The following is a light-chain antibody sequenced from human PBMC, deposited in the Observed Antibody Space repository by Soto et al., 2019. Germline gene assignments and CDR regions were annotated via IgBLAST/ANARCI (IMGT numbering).Light chain of an antibody. Sequence: EIVLTQSPGTLSLSPGARATLSCTASQSVSSSYLAWYQQKPGQAPRLLIYGASSRATGIPDRFSGSGSGTDFTLTSSRLEPEDYAVYYCHQYGSSPYTFGQGTKLEIK. V-gene: IGKV3-20*01. CDR3: HQYGSSPYT. J-gene: IGKJ2*01. CDR2: GAS. CDR1: QSVSSSY.